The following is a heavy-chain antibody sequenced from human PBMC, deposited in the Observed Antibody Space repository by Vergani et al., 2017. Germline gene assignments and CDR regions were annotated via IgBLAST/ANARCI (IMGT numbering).Heavy chain of an antibody. V-gene: IGHV1-8*03. CDR3: AREDCSSTSCHYYFDY. J-gene: IGHJ4*02. D-gene: IGHD2-2*01. CDR1: GYTFTSYD. Sequence: QVPLVQSGAEVKKPGASVKVSCKASGYTFTSYDINWVRQATGQGLEWMGWMNPNSGNTGYAQKFQGRVTITRNTSISTAYMELSSLRSEDTAVYYCAREDCSSTSCHYYFDYWGQGTLVTVSS. CDR2: MNPNSGNT.